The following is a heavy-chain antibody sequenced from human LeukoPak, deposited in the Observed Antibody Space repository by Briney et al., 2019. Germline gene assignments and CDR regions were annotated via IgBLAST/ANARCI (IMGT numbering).Heavy chain of an antibody. CDR2: ISSSSSYI. Sequence: PGGSLRLSCAASGFTFSSYSMNWVCQAPGKGLEWVSSISSSSSYIYYADSVKGRFTISRDNAKNSLYLQMNSLRAEDTAVYYCARFPVAGFLFDYWGQGTLVTVSS. D-gene: IGHD6-19*01. CDR1: GFTFSSYS. J-gene: IGHJ4*02. CDR3: ARFPVAGFLFDY. V-gene: IGHV3-21*01.